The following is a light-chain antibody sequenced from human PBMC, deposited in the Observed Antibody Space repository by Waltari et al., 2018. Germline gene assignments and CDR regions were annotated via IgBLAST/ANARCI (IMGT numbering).Light chain of an antibody. V-gene: IGKV3-20*01. CDR2: SAS. Sequence: DIVLTQSPDTLSLSPGETATLSCRASQTISSTYLAWYQQKPGQAPRLLIHSASRWATPIPDRFSGSGSGTDFTLTVSRLEPDDFAVYYCQLYGSSPLFTFGPGTKVEIK. CDR1: QTISSTY. CDR3: QLYGSSPLFT. J-gene: IGKJ3*01.